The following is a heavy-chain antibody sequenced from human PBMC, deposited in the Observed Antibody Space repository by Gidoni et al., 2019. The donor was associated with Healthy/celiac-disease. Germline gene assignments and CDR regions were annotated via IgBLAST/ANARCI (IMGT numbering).Heavy chain of an antibody. CDR3: ARMENVLRFLEWLNWFDP. V-gene: IGHV4-39*01. Sequence: GLEWIGSIYYSGSTYYNPSLKSRVTISVDTSKNQFSLKLSSVTAADTAVYYCARMENVLRFLEWLNWFDPWGQGTLVTVSS. CDR2: IYYSGST. D-gene: IGHD3-3*01. J-gene: IGHJ5*02.